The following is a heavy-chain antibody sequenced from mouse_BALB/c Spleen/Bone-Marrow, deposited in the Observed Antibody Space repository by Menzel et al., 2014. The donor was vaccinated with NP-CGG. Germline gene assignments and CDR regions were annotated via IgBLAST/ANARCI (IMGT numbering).Heavy chain of an antibody. D-gene: IGHD2-4*01. V-gene: IGHV5-6*01. CDR1: GFTFSSYG. CDR2: ISSGGSYT. CDR3: ARPYDFGAWFAY. J-gene: IGHJ3*01. Sequence: EVQRVESGGDLVKPGGSLKLSCAASGFTFSSYGMSWVRQTPDKRLEWVATISSGGSYTYYPDSMKGRFTISRDNAKNTLYLQMSSLKSEDTAMYYCARPYDFGAWFAYWGQGTLVTVSA.